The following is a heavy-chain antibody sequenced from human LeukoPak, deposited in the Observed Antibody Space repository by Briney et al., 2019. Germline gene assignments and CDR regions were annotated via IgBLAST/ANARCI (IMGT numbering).Heavy chain of an antibody. CDR1: TFTFSNYA. Sequence: GGSLRLSCAASTFTFSNYAMSWVRQAPGKGLEWVSAINDRGVDTYYTDPVKGRFTISRDNSKNTLFLQMNSQRAEDTAVYYCAKGSSPLGHFDCWGQGTLVTVSS. J-gene: IGHJ4*02. D-gene: IGHD6-13*01. CDR3: AKGSSPLGHFDC. V-gene: IGHV3-23*01. CDR2: INDRGVDT.